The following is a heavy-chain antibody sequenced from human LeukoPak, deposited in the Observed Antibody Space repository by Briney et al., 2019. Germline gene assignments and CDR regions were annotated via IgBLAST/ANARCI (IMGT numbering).Heavy chain of an antibody. CDR1: GGSISSSSYY. CDR2: IYYSGTT. Sequence: SETLSLTCIVSGGSISSSSYYWGWIRQPPGKGLEWIGSIYYSGTTYYNPSLKSRVTISVDTSKNQFSLKLISVTAADTAVYYCASVLRPTGLNWFDPWGQGTLVAVSS. J-gene: IGHJ5*02. V-gene: IGHV4-39*01. D-gene: IGHD3-9*01. CDR3: ASVLRPTGLNWFDP.